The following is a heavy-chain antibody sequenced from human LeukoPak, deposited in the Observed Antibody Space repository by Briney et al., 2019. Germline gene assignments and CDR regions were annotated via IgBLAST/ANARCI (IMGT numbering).Heavy chain of an antibody. V-gene: IGHV3-23*01. CDR2: ISGSGGST. CDR1: GFTFSSYA. D-gene: IGHD6-13*01. J-gene: IGHJ4*02. Sequence: GGSLRLSCAASGFTFSSYAMSWVRQAPGKGLEWVSAISGSGGSTYYADSVKGRFTISRDNAKNSLYLQMNSLRAEDTAVYYCARDRDTNIWYAEFDYWGQGTLVTVSS. CDR3: ARDRDTNIWYAEFDY.